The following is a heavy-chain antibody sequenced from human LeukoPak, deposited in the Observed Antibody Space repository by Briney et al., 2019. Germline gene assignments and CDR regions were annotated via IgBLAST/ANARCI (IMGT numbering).Heavy chain of an antibody. CDR3: VIGGESTWS. J-gene: IGHJ5*02. D-gene: IGHD2-15*01. CDR1: GFTFSSYW. Sequence: PGGSLRLSCAASGFTFSSYWMHWVRQAPGKGPVWVSRINNDGSGTTYADSVKGRFTISRDDAKNTLYLQMNSLRAEDTAVYYCVIGGESTWSWGQGTLVTVSS. V-gene: IGHV3-74*01. CDR2: INNDGSGT.